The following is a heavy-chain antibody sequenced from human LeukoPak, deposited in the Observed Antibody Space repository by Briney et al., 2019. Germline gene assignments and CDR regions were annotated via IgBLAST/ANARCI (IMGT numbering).Heavy chain of an antibody. J-gene: IGHJ3*02. Sequence: SQTLSLTCAVSGVSISSGGYSWSWLRQPPGKGLEWIGYIYHSGSTYYNPSLRSRVTISVDRSKNQFSLKLSSVTAADTAVYYCARDSSGPRGVDAFDIWGQGTMVTVSS. D-gene: IGHD3-22*01. CDR1: GVSISSGGYS. V-gene: IGHV4-30-2*01. CDR2: IYHSGST. CDR3: ARDSSGPRGVDAFDI.